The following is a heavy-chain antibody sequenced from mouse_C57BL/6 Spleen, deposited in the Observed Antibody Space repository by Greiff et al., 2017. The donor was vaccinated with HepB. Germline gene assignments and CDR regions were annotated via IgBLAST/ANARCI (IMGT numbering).Heavy chain of an antibody. Sequence: VQLQESGPGLVAPSQSLSITCTVSGFSLTSYGVHWVRQPPGKGLEWLVVIWSDGSTTYNSALKSRLSISKDNSKSQVFLKMNSLQTDDTAMYYCASYYGSSHVYAMDYWGQGTSVTVSS. CDR2: IWSDGST. CDR3: ASYYGSSHVYAMDY. V-gene: IGHV2-6*03. CDR1: GFSLTSYG. D-gene: IGHD1-1*01. J-gene: IGHJ4*01.